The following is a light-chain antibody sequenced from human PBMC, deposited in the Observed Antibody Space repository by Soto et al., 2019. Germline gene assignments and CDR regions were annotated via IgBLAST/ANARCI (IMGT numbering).Light chain of an antibody. CDR1: QSVSSSY. CDR3: QQYGSSLYT. V-gene: IGKV3-20*01. Sequence: EIVLTQSPGTLSLSPGERATLSCRASQSVSSSYLAWYQQKPGQAPRLLIYDASSRATGIPDRFSGSGSGTDFPLTISRLEPEDFAVYYCQQYGSSLYTFGQGTKLDIK. J-gene: IGKJ2*01. CDR2: DAS.